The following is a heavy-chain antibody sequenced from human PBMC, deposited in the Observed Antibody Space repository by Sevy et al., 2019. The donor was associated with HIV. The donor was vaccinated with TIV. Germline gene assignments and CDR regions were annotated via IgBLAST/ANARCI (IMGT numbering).Heavy chain of an antibody. V-gene: IGHV3-48*01. CDR1: GFTFSSYS. CDR3: ARGGGSYSNYFDY. Sequence: GGSLRLSCAASGFTFSSYSMNWVRQAPGKGLEWVSYISSSSSTIYYADSVKGRFTISRDNAKNSLYLQMNSLRAKDMSVYYCARGGGSYSNYFDYWGQGTLVTVSS. D-gene: IGHD1-26*01. CDR2: ISSSSSTI. J-gene: IGHJ4*01.